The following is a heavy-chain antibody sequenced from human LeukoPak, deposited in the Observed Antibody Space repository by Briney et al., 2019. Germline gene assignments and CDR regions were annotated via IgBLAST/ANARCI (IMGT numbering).Heavy chain of an antibody. J-gene: IGHJ4*02. CDR1: GFTFSSHN. Sequence: GGSLRLSCAASGFTFSSHNMNWVRQAPGKGLEWISFINFKSEDIRYADSVEGRFIISRDNARKSLYLHMNSLRAEDTAVYYCVRDPSGSGFAFDSWGQGALVTVSS. V-gene: IGHV3-48*01. CDR2: INFKSEDI. D-gene: IGHD1-1*01. CDR3: VRDPSGSGFAFDS.